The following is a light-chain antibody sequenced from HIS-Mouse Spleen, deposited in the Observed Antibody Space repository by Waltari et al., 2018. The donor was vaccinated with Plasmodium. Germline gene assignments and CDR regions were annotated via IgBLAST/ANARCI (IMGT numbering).Light chain of an antibody. V-gene: IGLV2-11*01. CDR2: DVS. CDR1: RSDAGGYNY. J-gene: IGLJ2*01. Sequence: QSAMTQPRSVSGSPGPSVTITCTGTRSDAGGYNYVSWYQQHPGKAPKLMIYDVSKRPAGVPDRFSGSKSGNTASLTISGLQAEDEADYYCCSYAGSYTWVFGGGTKLTVL. CDR3: CSYAGSYTWV.